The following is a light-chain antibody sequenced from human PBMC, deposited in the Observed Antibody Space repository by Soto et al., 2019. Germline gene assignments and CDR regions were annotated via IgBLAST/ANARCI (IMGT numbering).Light chain of an antibody. CDR1: SSDVGGYNY. CDR3: SSYTSSSTRV. Sequence: QSVLTQPASVSGSPGQSITISCTGTSSDVGGYNYVSWYQQHPGKAPKLMIYEVSNRPSGVSNRFSGCKSGNTASLTISGLQAEDEADYYCSSYTSSSTRVFGTGTKLTVL. V-gene: IGLV2-14*01. J-gene: IGLJ1*01. CDR2: EVS.